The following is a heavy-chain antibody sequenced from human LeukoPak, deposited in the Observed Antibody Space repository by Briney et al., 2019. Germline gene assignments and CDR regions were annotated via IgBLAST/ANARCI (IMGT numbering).Heavy chain of an antibody. D-gene: IGHD3-22*01. CDR2: ISSSGSTT. CDR1: GFTFSSYE. CDR3: ARAPSPYYYDSSGYYFGY. J-gene: IGHJ4*02. Sequence: GGSLRLSCAASGFTFSSYEMNWVRQAPGKGLEWVSYISSSGSTTYYADSVKGRFTISRDNAKNSLYLQMNSLRAEDTAVYYCARAPSPYYYDSSGYYFGYWGQGTLVTVSS. V-gene: IGHV3-48*03.